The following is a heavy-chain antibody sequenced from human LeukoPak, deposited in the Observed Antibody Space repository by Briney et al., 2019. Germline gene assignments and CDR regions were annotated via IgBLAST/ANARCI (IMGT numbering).Heavy chain of an antibody. CDR3: ATVVYYDSRIAY. CDR1: GGSISSGVYY. CDR2: ISASGRT. D-gene: IGHD3-22*01. J-gene: IGHJ4*02. V-gene: IGHV4-61*02. Sequence: SQSLSLTCSVSGGSISSGVYYWSWIRQPAGEGLEWIGRISASGRTNYNPSLKSRVTISGDTPKNQFSLKLSSVTAADTAVYYCATVVYYDSRIAYWGQGTLVTVSS.